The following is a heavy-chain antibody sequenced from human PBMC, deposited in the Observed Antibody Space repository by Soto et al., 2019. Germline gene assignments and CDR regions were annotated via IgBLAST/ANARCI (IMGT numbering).Heavy chain of an antibody. CDR3: ARNYYDSSYDAFDI. Sequence: TGGSLRLSCAASGFTFSSYSMNWVRQAPGKGLEWVSYISSSSSTIYYADSVKGRFTISRDNAKNSLYLQMNSLRDEDTAVYYCARNYYDSSYDAFDIWGQGTMVTVSS. CDR2: ISSSSSTI. CDR1: GFTFSSYS. D-gene: IGHD3-22*01. J-gene: IGHJ3*02. V-gene: IGHV3-48*02.